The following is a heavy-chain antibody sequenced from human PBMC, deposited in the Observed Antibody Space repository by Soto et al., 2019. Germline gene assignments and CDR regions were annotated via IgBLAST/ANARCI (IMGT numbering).Heavy chain of an antibody. V-gene: IGHV4-4*02. Sequence: PSETLSLTCAVSGVSISSSNWWSWVRQPPGKGLEWIGEIYHSGSTNYNPSLKSRVTISVDKSKNQFSLKLSSVTAADTAVYYCAREDDILTGYYIGWGQGTLVTVSS. CDR2: IYHSGST. CDR3: AREDDILTGYYIG. J-gene: IGHJ4*02. D-gene: IGHD3-9*01. CDR1: GVSISSSNW.